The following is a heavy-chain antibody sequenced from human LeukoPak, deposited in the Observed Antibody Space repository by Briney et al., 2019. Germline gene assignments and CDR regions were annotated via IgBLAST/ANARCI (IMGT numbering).Heavy chain of an antibody. CDR3: PKVRSSSYYCVY. CDR2: IRYDGSNK. Sequence: PEGSLRLSCAASGFTFNSYGMHWVRQAPGKGLEGVAFIRYDGSNKYYADSVKGRFTISRDNSKNTLYLQMNSLRAEDTAVYFCPKVRSSSYYCVYWARGTVVTVSS. CDR1: GFTFNSYG. V-gene: IGHV3-30*02. J-gene: IGHJ4*02. D-gene: IGHD6-6*01.